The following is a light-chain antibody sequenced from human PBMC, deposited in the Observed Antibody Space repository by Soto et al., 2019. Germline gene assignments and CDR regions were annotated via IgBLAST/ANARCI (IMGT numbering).Light chain of an antibody. Sequence: EIVLTQSPGTLSLSPGERATLSCRASQSVSSSYLAWYQQKPGQAPRLLLYGASSRATGIPDRFSGSGSGTDFTLTISRREPEDFAVYYCQQYGSSRLTFGQGTKVEIK. J-gene: IGKJ1*01. V-gene: IGKV3-20*01. CDR1: QSVSSSY. CDR2: GAS. CDR3: QQYGSSRLT.